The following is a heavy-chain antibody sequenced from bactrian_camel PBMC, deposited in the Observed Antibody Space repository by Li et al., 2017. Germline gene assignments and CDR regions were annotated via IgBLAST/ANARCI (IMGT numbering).Heavy chain of an antibody. CDR1: GYVYNSWSGSC. CDR2: IYNSGGST. J-gene: IGHJ6*01. CDR3: AAGTLLVWDVDSWTAEEGDFAY. Sequence: HVQLVESGGGSVQPGGQLKLSCVSSGYVYNSWSGSCMAWFRQLPGKEREGVATIYNSGGSTYYADSVKGRFTISQDNTKNTVALQMNSLKVEDAGMYYCAAGTLLVWDVDSWTAEEGDFAYWGQGTQVTVS. V-gene: IGHV3S1*01. D-gene: IGHD5*01.